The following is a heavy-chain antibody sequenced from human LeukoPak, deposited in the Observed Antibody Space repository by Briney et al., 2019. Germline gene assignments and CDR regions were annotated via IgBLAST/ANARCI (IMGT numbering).Heavy chain of an antibody. J-gene: IGHJ4*02. CDR3: ARVGIVVVPAAIPHFDY. CDR2: IYCSGST. D-gene: IGHD2-2*01. V-gene: IGHV4-59*01. Sequence: PSETLSLTCTVAGGSISSYYWSWLRQPPGKGLEWIGYIYCSGSTNYNPSLTSRVTISVDTSKNQFSLTLSSVTAADTAVYYCARVGIVVVPAAIPHFDYWGQGTLVTVSS. CDR1: GGSISSYY.